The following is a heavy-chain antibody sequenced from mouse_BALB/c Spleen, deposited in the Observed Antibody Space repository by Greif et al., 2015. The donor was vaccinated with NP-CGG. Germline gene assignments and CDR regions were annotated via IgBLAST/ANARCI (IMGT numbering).Heavy chain of an antibody. CDR2: ISSGGGST. CDR3: ARYDGYYYYAMDC. J-gene: IGHJ4*01. Sequence: EVMLVESGGGLVKPGGSLKLSCAASGFAFSSYDMSWVRQTPEKRLEWVAYISSGGGSTYYPDTVKGRFTISRDNAKNTLYLQMSSLKSDDTAMYYWARYDGYYYYAMDCWGQGTSVTVSS. V-gene: IGHV5-12-1*01. D-gene: IGHD2-3*01. CDR1: GFAFSSYD.